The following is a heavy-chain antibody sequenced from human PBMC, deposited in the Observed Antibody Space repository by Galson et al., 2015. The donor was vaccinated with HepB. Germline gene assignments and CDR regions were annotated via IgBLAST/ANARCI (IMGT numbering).Heavy chain of an antibody. V-gene: IGHV3-30*04. CDR2: SLHDGINE. D-gene: IGHD3-10*01. J-gene: IGHJ5*02. CDR1: GFSFRRSI. Sequence: SLRLSCAVSGFSFRRSIMHWVRQAPGKGLEWVAVSLHDGINECYADSVEGRFTISRDHSKNTLYLQMDSLRAEDTAVYFCARDQYYFGSGTYSTAGSWGQGTLVSVSS. CDR3: ARDQYYFGSGTYSTAGS.